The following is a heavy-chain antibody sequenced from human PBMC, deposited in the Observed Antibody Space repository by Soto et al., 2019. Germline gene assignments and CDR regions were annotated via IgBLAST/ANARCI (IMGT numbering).Heavy chain of an antibody. CDR2: IRKKTNSYTT. Sequence: EVQLVESVGGLVQPGGSLRLSCAASGLTFSDRYMDWVRQAPGKGLEWVGRIRKKTNSYTTEYAASVKGRFIISRDDSTNSLYLQMSSLKTEDTAVYYCTTVTTVDYYFDYWGQGTLVTVSS. V-gene: IGHV3-72*01. CDR1: GLTFSDRY. D-gene: IGHD4-17*01. J-gene: IGHJ4*02. CDR3: TTVTTVDYYFDY.